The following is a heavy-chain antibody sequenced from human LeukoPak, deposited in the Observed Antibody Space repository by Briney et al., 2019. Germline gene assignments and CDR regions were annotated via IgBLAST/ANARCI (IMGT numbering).Heavy chain of an antibody. CDR2: VSGSGGST. D-gene: IGHD3-16*01. V-gene: IGHV3-23*01. CDR3: ANRPVWVHYAADY. J-gene: IGHJ4*02. Sequence: GGSLRLSCAASGFTFSSYAMCWVRQAPGKGLEWVSAVSGSGGSTYYADSVKGRFTISRDNSKNTLYLQMNSLRVEDTAVYYCANRPVWVHYAADYWGQGTLVTVSS. CDR1: GFTFSSYA.